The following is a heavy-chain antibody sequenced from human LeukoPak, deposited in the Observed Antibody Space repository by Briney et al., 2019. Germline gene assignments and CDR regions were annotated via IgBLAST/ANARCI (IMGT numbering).Heavy chain of an antibody. CDR1: GFTFNKYW. J-gene: IGHJ4*02. Sequence: PGGSLTLSCAPSGFTFNKYWMHWVRQPPGKGLEWVSSISSSSTYIYYADSVKGRFTISRDNAKNSLYLQMNSLRAEDTAVYYCASSGSGQFNWGQGTLVTVSS. CDR3: ASSGSGQFN. V-gene: IGHV3-21*01. CDR2: ISSSSTYI. D-gene: IGHD5-12*01.